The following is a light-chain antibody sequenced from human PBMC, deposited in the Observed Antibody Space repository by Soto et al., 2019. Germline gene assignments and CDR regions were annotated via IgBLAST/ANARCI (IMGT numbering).Light chain of an antibody. J-gene: IGKJ4*01. CDR3: IQALQTPLT. CDR2: LGS. Sequence: DTVMTQSPLSLPVTPGEPASISCRSSQSLLYSNGYNYLDWYLQKSGQPPQLLIYLGSNRASGVPHRFSGSGSGTDFTLKISRVEAEDVGVYYCIQALQTPLTFGGGTKVEI. V-gene: IGKV2-28*01. CDR1: QSLLYSNGYNY.